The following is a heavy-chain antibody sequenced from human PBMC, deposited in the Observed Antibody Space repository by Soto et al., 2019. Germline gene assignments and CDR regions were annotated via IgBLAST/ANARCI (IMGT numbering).Heavy chain of an antibody. CDR2: IYYSGST. D-gene: IGHD6-13*01. Sequence: SETLSLTCTVSGGSISSYYWSWIRQPPGKGLEWIGYIYYSGSTNYNPSLKSRVTISVDTSKNQFSLKLSSVTAADTAMYYCASRSSRKGIIGGWQWTAWFDPWGQGTLVTVSS. J-gene: IGHJ5*02. CDR1: GGSISSYY. CDR3: ASRSSRKGIIGGWQWTAWFDP. V-gene: IGHV4-59*08.